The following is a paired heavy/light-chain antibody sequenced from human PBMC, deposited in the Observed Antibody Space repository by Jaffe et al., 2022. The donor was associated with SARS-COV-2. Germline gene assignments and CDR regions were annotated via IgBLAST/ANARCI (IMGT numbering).Light chain of an antibody. V-gene: IGKV2-28*01. CDR2: LGS. CDR3: MQVLRTSYT. CDR1: QSLLHNNGNNY. Sequence: IVMTQSPLSLPVTPGEPASISCRSSQSLLHNNGNNYLDWYLQKPGQSPQLLIYLGSNRASGVPDRFSGSGSGTDFTLKISRVEAEDVGVYYCMQVLRTSYTFGQGTKLEIK. J-gene: IGKJ2*01.
Heavy chain of an antibody. CDR2: INSNGGST. V-gene: IGHV3-20*04. D-gene: IGHD3-3*01. J-gene: IGHJ3*02. CDR3: ARETTVFGVVNAFDI. CDR1: GFIFDDYG. Sequence: EVQLVESGGGVVRPGGSLRLSCAASGFIFDDYGMSWVRQVPGKGLEWVSGINSNGGSTGYADSVKGRFTISRDNAKNSLYLQMNSLRAEDTALYYCARETTVFGVVNAFDIWGQGTMVSVSS.